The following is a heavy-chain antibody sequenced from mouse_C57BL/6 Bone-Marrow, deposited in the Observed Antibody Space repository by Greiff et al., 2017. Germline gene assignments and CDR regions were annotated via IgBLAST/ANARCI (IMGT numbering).Heavy chain of an antibody. Sequence: EVQLVESGAELVRPGASVKLSCTASGFNIKDDYMHWVKQRPEQGLEWIGWIDPENGDTEYASNFQGKATITADTSSNTAYLQLSSLTSEDTAVYYCTTGYGSSYAMDYWGQGTSVTVSS. CDR2: IDPENGDT. V-gene: IGHV14-4*01. D-gene: IGHD1-1*01. CDR3: TTGYGSSYAMDY. J-gene: IGHJ4*01. CDR1: GFNIKDDY.